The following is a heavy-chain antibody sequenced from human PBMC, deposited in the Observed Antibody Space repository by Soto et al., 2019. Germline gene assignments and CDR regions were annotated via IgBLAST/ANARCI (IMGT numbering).Heavy chain of an antibody. D-gene: IGHD5-18*01. CDR3: ASDRRGYSYGSFDY. CDR1: GGSFSGYY. CDR2: INHSGST. Sequence: QVQLQQWGAGLLKPSETLSLTCAVYGGSFSGYYWSWIRQPPGKGLEWIGEINHSGSTNYNPSLKGRVTISVDTSKHQFSLKLSSVTAADTAVYYCASDRRGYSYGSFDYWGQGTLVTVSS. V-gene: IGHV4-34*01. J-gene: IGHJ4*02.